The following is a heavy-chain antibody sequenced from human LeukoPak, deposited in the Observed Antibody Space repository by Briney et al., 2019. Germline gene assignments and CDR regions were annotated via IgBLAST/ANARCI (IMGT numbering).Heavy chain of an antibody. J-gene: IGHJ4*02. CDR1: GGTFSSYA. V-gene: IGHV1-69*06. CDR3: ARGGPRQVDLGSDYYGSVPPFDY. CDR2: IIPTFGTA. Sequence: GASVKVSCKASGGTFSSYAISWVRQAPGQGLEWMGGIIPTFGTANYAQKFQGRVTITADKSTSTAYMELSSLRSEDTAVYYCARGGPRQVDLGSDYYGSVPPFDYWGQGTLVTVSS. D-gene: IGHD3-10*01.